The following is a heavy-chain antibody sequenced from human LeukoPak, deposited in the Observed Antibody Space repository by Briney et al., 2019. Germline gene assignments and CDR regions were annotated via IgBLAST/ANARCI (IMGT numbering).Heavy chain of an antibody. CDR3: AKDSKITIFGVVIGGWFDP. Sequence: GGSLRLSCAASGFTFSSYGMHWVRQAPGKGLEWVSAISGSGGSTYYADSVKGRFTISRDNSKNTLYLQMNSLRAEDTAVYYCAKDSKITIFGVVIGGWFDPWGQGTLVTVSS. D-gene: IGHD3-3*01. CDR2: ISGSGGST. J-gene: IGHJ5*02. CDR1: GFTFSSYG. V-gene: IGHV3-23*01.